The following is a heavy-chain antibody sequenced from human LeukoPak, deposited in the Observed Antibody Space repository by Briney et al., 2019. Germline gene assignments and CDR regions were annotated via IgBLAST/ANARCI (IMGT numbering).Heavy chain of an antibody. CDR1: GYTFIGYY. Sequence: GASVKVSCKASGYTFIGYYMHWVRQAPGQGPEWMGWINPNSGGTNYAQKFQGRVTMTSDTSISTAYMELSRLRSDDTAVYYCAKDIVIVPEAPWYFDYWGQGTLVTVSS. V-gene: IGHV1-2*02. D-gene: IGHD2-2*01. CDR3: AKDIVIVPEAPWYFDY. J-gene: IGHJ4*02. CDR2: INPNSGGT.